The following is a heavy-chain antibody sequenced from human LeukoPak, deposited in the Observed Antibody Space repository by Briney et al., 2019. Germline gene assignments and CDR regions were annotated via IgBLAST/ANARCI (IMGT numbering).Heavy chain of an antibody. D-gene: IGHD3-3*01. CDR1: GITFSTTG. V-gene: IGHV3-30*04. Sequence: GRSLRLSCAVSGITFSTTGLHWVRQAPGKGLEWVAMISPDGSTTFYTDSMKGRLTISRDNSNHTLYLQMNSLRLEDTALYYCATEGEEWTNFDYWGQGTLVTVSS. J-gene: IGHJ4*02. CDR3: ATEGEEWTNFDY. CDR2: ISPDGSTT.